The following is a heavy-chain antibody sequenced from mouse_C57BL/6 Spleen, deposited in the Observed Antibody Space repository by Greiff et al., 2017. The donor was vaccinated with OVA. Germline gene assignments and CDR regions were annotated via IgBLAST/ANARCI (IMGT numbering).Heavy chain of an antibody. Sequence: QVQLQQSGPELVKPGASVKISCKASGYAFSSSWMNWVKQRPGKGLEWIGRIYPGDGDTNYNGKFKGKATLTADKSSSTAYMQLSSLTSEDSAVYFCALFITTVVAPDYWGQGTTLTVSS. CDR2: IYPGDGDT. D-gene: IGHD1-1*01. CDR1: GYAFSSSW. J-gene: IGHJ2*01. CDR3: ALFITTVVAPDY. V-gene: IGHV1-82*01.